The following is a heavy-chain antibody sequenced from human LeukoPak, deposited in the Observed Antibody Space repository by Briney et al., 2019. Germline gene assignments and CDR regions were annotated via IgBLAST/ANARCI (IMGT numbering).Heavy chain of an antibody. CDR3: ASVGPYYGSGSIDY. V-gene: IGHV4-59*01. Sequence: SETLSLTCTVSGGSISSYYWSWIRQPPGKGREWIGYIYYSWSTNFSPSLKSRVTILVNTSKKQFSLKLSSVTAADTGVYYCASVGPYYGSGSIDYWGQGTLVTVSS. CDR1: GGSISSYY. D-gene: IGHD3-10*01. CDR2: IYYSWST. J-gene: IGHJ4*02.